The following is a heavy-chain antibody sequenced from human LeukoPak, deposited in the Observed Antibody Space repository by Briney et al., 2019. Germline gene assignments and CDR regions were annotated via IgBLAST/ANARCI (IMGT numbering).Heavy chain of an antibody. CDR1: GYTFTSYD. J-gene: IGHJ4*02. Sequence: GASVKVSCKASGYTFTSYDVNWVRQATGQGLEWMGWMNPNSGNTGYAQKFQGRVTMTRNTSISTAYMELSSLRSEDTAVYYCASSRYYGSGTYYFDYWGRGTLVTVSS. CDR3: ASSRYYGSGTYYFDY. CDR2: MNPNSGNT. V-gene: IGHV1-8*02. D-gene: IGHD3-10*01.